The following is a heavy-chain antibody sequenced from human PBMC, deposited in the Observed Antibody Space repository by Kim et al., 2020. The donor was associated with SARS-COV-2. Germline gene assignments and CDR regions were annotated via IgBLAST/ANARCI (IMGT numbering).Heavy chain of an antibody. CDR1: GFTFTSSA. CDR2: IVVGSGNT. J-gene: IGHJ6*02. CDR3: AADVLLWFGEPRRYGMDV. D-gene: IGHD3-10*01. Sequence: SVKVSCKASGFTFTSSAVQWVRQARGQRLEWIGWIVVGSGNTNYAQKFQERVTITRDMSTSTAYMELSSLRSEDTAVYYCAADVLLWFGEPRRYGMDVWGQGTTVTVSS. V-gene: IGHV1-58*01.